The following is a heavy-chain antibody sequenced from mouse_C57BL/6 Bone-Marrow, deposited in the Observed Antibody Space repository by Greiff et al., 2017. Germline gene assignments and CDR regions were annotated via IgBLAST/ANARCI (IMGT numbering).Heavy chain of an antibody. CDR2: IHPNSGST. CDR1: GYTFTSYW. D-gene: IGHD2-2*01. V-gene: IGHV1-64*01. CDR3: ARPDLLWLRRRDY. J-gene: IGHJ4*01. Sequence: VQLQQPGAELVKPGASVKLSCKASGYTFTSYWMHWVKQRPGQGLEWIGMIHPNSGSTNYNEKFKSKATLTVDKSSSTAYMQLSSLTSEDSAVYYCARPDLLWLRRRDYWGQGTSVTVSS.